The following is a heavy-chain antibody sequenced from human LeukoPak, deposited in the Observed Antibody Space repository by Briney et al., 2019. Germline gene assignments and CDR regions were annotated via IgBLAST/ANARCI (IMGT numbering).Heavy chain of an antibody. D-gene: IGHD3-22*01. V-gene: IGHV1-2*02. Sequence: ASVKVSCKASGYTFTGYCMHWVRQAPGQGLEWMGWIDPNSGGTNYAQKFQGRVTMTRDTSISTAYMVLNRLRSDDTAVYYCARDSFMIVVTKPDYWGQGTLVTVSS. CDR2: IDPNSGGT. CDR1: GYTFTGYC. J-gene: IGHJ4*02. CDR3: ARDSFMIVVTKPDY.